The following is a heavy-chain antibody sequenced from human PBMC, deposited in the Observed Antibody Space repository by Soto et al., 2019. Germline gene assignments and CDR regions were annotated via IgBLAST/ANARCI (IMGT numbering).Heavy chain of an antibody. J-gene: IGHJ4*02. CDR2: INHRGTT. V-gene: IGHV4-34*02. CDR1: VGSFSGHY. Sequence: QLQLQQWGAGLLKPSETLSLTCAVYVGSFSGHYWTWVRQPPGKGLEWIGEINHRGTTKYNPSLKSRVIISVDTSKNQFSLKLSSVTAADTAVYYCARGDITGWFLDYWGRGTPVTVSS. CDR3: ARGDITGWFLDY. D-gene: IGHD6-19*01.